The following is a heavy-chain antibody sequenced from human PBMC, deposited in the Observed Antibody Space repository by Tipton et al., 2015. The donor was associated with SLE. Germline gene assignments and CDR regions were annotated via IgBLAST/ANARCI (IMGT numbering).Heavy chain of an antibody. J-gene: IGHJ5*02. D-gene: IGHD7-27*01. CDR1: GGTISSSSYY. V-gene: IGHV4-39*07. Sequence: TLSLTCTVSGGTISSSSYYWGWIRQPPGKGQEWIGSIYYSGSTYYNPSLKSRVTISVDTSKTQFSLKLSSVTAADTAVYYCAREGVNWGRDWFDPWGQGTLVTVSS. CDR3: AREGVNWGRDWFDP. CDR2: IYYSGST.